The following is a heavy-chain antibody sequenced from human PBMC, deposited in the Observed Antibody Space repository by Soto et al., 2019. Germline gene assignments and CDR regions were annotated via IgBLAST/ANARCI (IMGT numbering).Heavy chain of an antibody. CDR2: IIPMFGTP. D-gene: IGHD1-26*01. V-gene: IGHV1-69*01. J-gene: IGHJ4*02. CDR3: ARGRDQPPVGLYFDS. Sequence: QVQLVQSGAEVKKPGSSVKVSCKASGDAFTNYIFDWVRQAPGQGLEWMAGIIPMFGTPKYAQTFQDRVTISADVSTGTAYLELTSLRFDDTAVYYCARGRDQPPVGLYFDSWGEGTRVTVSS. CDR1: GDAFTNYI.